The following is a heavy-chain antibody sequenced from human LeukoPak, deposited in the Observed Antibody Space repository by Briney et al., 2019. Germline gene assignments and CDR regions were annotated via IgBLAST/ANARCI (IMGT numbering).Heavy chain of an antibody. CDR1: GGSISSYY. CDR3: ARQSISGSSLSYFDY. J-gene: IGHJ4*02. D-gene: IGHD3-22*01. CDR2: IYDSGST. V-gene: IGHV4-59*01. Sequence: SETLSLTCTVSGGSISSYYWSWIRQPAGKGLEWIGNIYDSGSTNYNPSLKSRVTISVDTSKNQCSLKLSSVTAADTAVYYCARQSISGSSLSYFDYWGQGTLVNVSS.